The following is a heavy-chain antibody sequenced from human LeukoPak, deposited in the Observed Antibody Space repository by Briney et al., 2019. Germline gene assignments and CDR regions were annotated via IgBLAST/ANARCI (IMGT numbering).Heavy chain of an antibody. J-gene: IGHJ4*02. CDR2: MYNSGSS. CDR1: GDSLTSGGHY. D-gene: IGHD6-13*01. V-gene: IGHV4-61*08. Sequence: PSETLSLTPTVSGDSLTSGGHYWSSTRQPPGKGLEWIGYMYNSGSSNYSPSLKSRVTISADTSKNQFSLNLSSVTAADTAVYYCARVPAAGTGPDYWGQGTLVTVSS. CDR3: ARVPAAGTGPDY.